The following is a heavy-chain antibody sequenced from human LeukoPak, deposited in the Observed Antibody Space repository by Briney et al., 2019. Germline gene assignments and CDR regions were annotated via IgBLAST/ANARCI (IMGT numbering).Heavy chain of an antibody. J-gene: IGHJ4*02. Sequence: PGGSLRLSCAASGFTLSSYEMHWVRQAPGKGLVWVSRINSDGSKTAYEDSVKGRFTISRDNAKNTLYLQMNSLRAADTAIYYCARELPREVTLDYWGQGTLVTVSS. CDR2: INSDGSKT. V-gene: IGHV3-74*01. CDR3: ARELPREVTLDY. D-gene: IGHD2-21*02. CDR1: GFTLSSYE.